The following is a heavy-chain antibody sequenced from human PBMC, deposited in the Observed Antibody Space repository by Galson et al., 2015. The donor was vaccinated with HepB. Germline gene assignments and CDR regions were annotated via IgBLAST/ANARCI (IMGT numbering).Heavy chain of an antibody. D-gene: IGHD2-21*01. Sequence: SLRLSCAASGFTVSSNYMSWVRQAPGKGLEWVSVIYSGGSTYYADSVKGRFTISRDNSKNTLYLRMNSLRAEDTAVYYCARDPGGEGWFDPWGQGTLVTVSS. V-gene: IGHV3-53*01. CDR2: IYSGGST. CDR3: ARDPGGEGWFDP. CDR1: GFTVSSNY. J-gene: IGHJ5*02.